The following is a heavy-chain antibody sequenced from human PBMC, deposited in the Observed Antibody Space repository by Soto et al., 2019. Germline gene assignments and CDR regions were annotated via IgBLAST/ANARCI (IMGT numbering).Heavy chain of an antibody. Sequence: ASVKVSCKASGYTFTGYYMHWVRQAPGQGLEWMGWINPNSGFTNYAQKFQGRVTMTRDTSITTGYLELSRLRSDDTAVYYCAKSWGYNYYYYYGMDVWGQGTTVTRLL. CDR1: GYTFTGYY. V-gene: IGHV1-2*02. CDR2: INPNSGFT. D-gene: IGHD5-12*01. J-gene: IGHJ6*02. CDR3: AKSWGYNYYYYYGMDV.